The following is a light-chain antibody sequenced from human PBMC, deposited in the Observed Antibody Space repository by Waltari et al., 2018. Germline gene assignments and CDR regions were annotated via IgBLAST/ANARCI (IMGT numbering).Light chain of an antibody. CDR1: SSDVGCYNY. CDR3: NSWTTSSTLL. Sequence: QSALTQPASVSGSPGQSITISCTGTSSDVGCYNYVSWYQHHPGKAPKLIISDVSKRPSGVSDRFSGSKSGNTASLTISGLQTEDEADYYCNSWTTSSTLLFGGGTKVTVL. J-gene: IGLJ3*02. V-gene: IGLV2-14*03. CDR2: DVS.